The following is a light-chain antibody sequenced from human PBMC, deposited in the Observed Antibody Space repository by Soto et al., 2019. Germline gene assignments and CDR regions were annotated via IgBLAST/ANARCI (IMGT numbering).Light chain of an antibody. CDR2: DDS. CDR3: QVWDCLSYHVI. V-gene: IGLV3-21*02. Sequence: SYELTQPPSVSVAPGQTARITCGGNNIESKSVHWYQQRQGQSPVLVVHDDSDRPSGIPERISGSNSGNTATLTISRVEAGDEAEYYCQVWDCLSYHVIFGGGTKLTVL. CDR1: NIESKS. J-gene: IGLJ2*01.